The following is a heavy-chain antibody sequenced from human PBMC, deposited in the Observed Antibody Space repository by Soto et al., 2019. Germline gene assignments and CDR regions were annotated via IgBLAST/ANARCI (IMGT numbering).Heavy chain of an antibody. CDR3: AKTAYYDFWSGYPEQNWFDP. V-gene: IGHV3-23*01. D-gene: IGHD3-3*01. J-gene: IGHJ5*02. CDR2: ISGSGGST. Sequence: GGSLRLSCAASGFTFSSYAMSWVRQAPGKGLEWVSAISGSGGSTYYADSVKGRFTISRDNSKNTLYLQMNSLRAEDPAVYYCAKTAYYDFWSGYPEQNWFDPWGQGTLVTVSS. CDR1: GFTFSSYA.